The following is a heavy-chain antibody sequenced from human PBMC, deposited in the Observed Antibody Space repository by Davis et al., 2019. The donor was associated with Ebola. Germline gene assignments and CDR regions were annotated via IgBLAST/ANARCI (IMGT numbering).Heavy chain of an antibody. J-gene: IGHJ3*02. CDR2: INPNSGGT. Sequence: ASVKVSCKASGYTFTGYYMHWVRQAPGQGLEWMGWINPNSGGTNYAQKFQGRVTMTRDTSISTAYMELSRLRSDDTAVYYCARANRDGSTFPGAFDIWGQGTMVTVSS. V-gene: IGHV1-2*02. CDR3: ARANRDGSTFPGAFDI. CDR1: GYTFTGYY. D-gene: IGHD2-2*01.